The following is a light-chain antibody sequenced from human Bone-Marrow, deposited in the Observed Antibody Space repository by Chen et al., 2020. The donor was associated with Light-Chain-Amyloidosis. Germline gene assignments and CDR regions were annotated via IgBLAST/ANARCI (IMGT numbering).Light chain of an antibody. V-gene: IGLV3-25*03. Sequence: SYELTQPPSVSVSPGQTARITCSGDDLPTKYAYWYQQKPGQAPVLVIHRDTERPSGISERFSVSSSGTTATLTISGVQAEDEADYNCQSADSSGTYEVIFGGGTKLTVL. J-gene: IGLJ2*01. CDR1: DLPTKY. CDR2: RDT. CDR3: QSADSSGTYEVI.